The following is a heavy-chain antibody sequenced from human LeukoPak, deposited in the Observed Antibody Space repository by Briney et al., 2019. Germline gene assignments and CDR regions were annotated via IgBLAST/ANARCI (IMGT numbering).Heavy chain of an antibody. CDR1: GGSISSSSYY. CDR2: IYYSGST. J-gene: IGHJ4*02. Sequence: PSETLSLTCTVSGGSISSSSYYWGWIRQPPGKGLEWIGSIYYSGSTYYNPSLKSRVTISVDTSKNQFSLKLSSVTAADTAVYYCARLPIVVVPAAIDYWGQGTLVTVSS. CDR3: ARLPIVVVPAAIDY. V-gene: IGHV4-39*01. D-gene: IGHD2-2*01.